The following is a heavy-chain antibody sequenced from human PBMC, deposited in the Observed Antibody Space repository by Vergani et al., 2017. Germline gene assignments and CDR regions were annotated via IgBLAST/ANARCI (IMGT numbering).Heavy chain of an antibody. Sequence: EVQLVESGGGLVQPGRSLRLSCAASGFTFDDYAMHWVRQAPGKGLEWVSGISWNSGSIGYADSVKGRFTISRDNAKNSLYLQMNSLRAEDTALYYCAKEGVRGYCSGGSCATAFDYWGQGTLVTVSS. J-gene: IGHJ4*02. V-gene: IGHV3-9*01. CDR3: AKEGVRGYCSGGSCATAFDY. CDR2: ISWNSGSI. D-gene: IGHD2-15*01. CDR1: GFTFDDYA.